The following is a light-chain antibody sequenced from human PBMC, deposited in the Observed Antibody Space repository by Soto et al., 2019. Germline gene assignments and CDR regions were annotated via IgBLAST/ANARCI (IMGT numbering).Light chain of an antibody. V-gene: IGKV1-33*01. Sequence: DIQMTQSPSSLSASVGDRVTITCQASQDIRNFLNWYQQKPGKAPKLLIYDASNLETGVPSRFSGSGSGTDFTFTISSLQPEDIATYYCQQYDILQTFGQGTKLEIK. CDR1: QDIRNF. CDR2: DAS. J-gene: IGKJ2*01. CDR3: QQYDILQT.